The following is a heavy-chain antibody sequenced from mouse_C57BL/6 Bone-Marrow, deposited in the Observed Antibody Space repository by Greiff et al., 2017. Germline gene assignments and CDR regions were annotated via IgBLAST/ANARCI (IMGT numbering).Heavy chain of an antibody. V-gene: IGHV14-3*01. J-gene: IGHJ3*01. D-gene: IGHD2-5*01. Sequence: VQLQQPVAELVRPGASVKLSCTASGYNFTNSCMHWVKQRPEQGLEWIGRIDPANGNTKYTPKFKGKATITVDTSSSTAYLQLSSLTSEDSAVYYCGNSNYGVFLAYWGQGTLVTVSA. CDR3: GNSNYGVFLAY. CDR2: IDPANGNT. CDR1: GYNFTNSC.